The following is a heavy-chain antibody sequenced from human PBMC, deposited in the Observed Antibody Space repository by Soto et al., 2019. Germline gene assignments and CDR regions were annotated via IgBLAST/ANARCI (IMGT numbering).Heavy chain of an antibody. D-gene: IGHD3-10*01. CDR3: ARTCFDSGTYYNSCFDR. J-gene: IGHJ5*02. CDR2: INHSGST. V-gene: IGHV4-34*01. CDR1: GGSFSGYY. Sequence: TLSLTCAVYGGSFSGYYWSWIRQPPGKGLEWIGEINHSGSTNYNPSLKSRVTISVDTSKNQFSLELTSVTAADAAVYYCARTCFDSGTYYNSCFDRWGQGTLVTVSS.